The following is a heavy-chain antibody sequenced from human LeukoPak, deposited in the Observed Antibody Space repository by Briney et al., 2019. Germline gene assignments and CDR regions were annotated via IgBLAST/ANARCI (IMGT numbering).Heavy chain of an antibody. J-gene: IGHJ3*02. Sequence: GESLKISCKGSGYSFTNYWIGWVRQMPGKGLEWMGIIYPGDSDTRYSPSFQGQVTISADKSISTAYLQWSSLKASDTAMYYCARHIVVVTAKLDAFDIWGQGTMVTVSS. D-gene: IGHD2-21*02. CDR3: ARHIVVVTAKLDAFDI. V-gene: IGHV5-51*01. CDR1: GYSFTNYW. CDR2: IYPGDSDT.